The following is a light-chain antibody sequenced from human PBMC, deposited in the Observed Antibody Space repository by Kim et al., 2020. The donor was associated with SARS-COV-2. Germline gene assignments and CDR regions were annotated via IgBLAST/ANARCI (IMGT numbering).Light chain of an antibody. CDR2: GAS. J-gene: IGKJ1*01. V-gene: IGKV3-20*01. CDR3: QQYGGSPLWT. Sequence: LSPGENATRSCRASQSVTSLAGYQQIPGQAPRLLIYGASRRATGIPDRFSGSGSGTDFTLTISRLEPEDFAVYYCQQYGGSPLWTFGQGTKVDIK. CDR1: QSVTS.